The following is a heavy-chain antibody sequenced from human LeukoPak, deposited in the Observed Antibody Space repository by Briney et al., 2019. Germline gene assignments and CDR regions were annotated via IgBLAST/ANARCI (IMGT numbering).Heavy chain of an antibody. CDR2: ISYDGSNK. V-gene: IGHV3-30*18. CDR1: GFTFSSYG. Sequence: GGSLRLSCAASGFTFSSYGMHWVRQAPDKGLEWVAVISYDGSNKYYADSVKGRFTISRGNSKNTLYLQMNSLRAEDTAVYYCAKDSIAVAGYYYYGMDVWGQGTTVTVSS. CDR3: AKDSIAVAGYYYYGMDV. D-gene: IGHD6-19*01. J-gene: IGHJ6*02.